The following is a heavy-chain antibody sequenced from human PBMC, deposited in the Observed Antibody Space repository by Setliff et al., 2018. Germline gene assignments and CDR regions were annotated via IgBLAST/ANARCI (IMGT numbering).Heavy chain of an antibody. CDR1: RYTFNDYY. CDR2: INPSSGGT. CDR3: ARAEYTSSSLYYYMDV. D-gene: IGHD6-6*01. J-gene: IGHJ6*03. V-gene: IGHV1-2*06. Sequence: ASVKVSCKAFRYTFNDYYIHWVRQTPGQGFEWMGRINPSSGGTDDAQNFLGRVTMTRDTAISTAYMELSRLTSDDTAVYYCARAEYTSSSLYYYMDVWGKGTTVTVSS.